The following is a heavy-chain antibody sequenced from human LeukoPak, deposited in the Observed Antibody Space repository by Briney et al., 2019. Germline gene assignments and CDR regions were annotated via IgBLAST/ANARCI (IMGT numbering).Heavy chain of an antibody. Sequence: VASVKVSCKASGYTFTSYDINWVRQATGQGLEWMGWMNPNSGNTGYAQKFQGRVTMTRNTSISTAYMELSSLRSEDTAVYYCARGPWQLVEDYYYYMDVWGKGTTVTVSS. CDR3: ARGPWQLVEDYYYYMDV. J-gene: IGHJ6*03. D-gene: IGHD6-6*01. V-gene: IGHV1-8*01. CDR2: MNPNSGNT. CDR1: GYTFTSYD.